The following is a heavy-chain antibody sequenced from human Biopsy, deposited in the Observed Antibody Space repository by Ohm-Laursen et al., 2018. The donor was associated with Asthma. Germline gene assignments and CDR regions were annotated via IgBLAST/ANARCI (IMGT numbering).Heavy chain of an antibody. CDR1: GYTVTRYA. Sequence: GATVKISCKASGYTVTRYAINWVRQAPGQGLEWMGWINTNTGNPTYAQGFTGRFVFSLYTSVNTAHLQISSLKAEDTAVYYCARMISYYHEMRAPFFDYWGQGTLVTVSS. D-gene: IGHD3-22*01. J-gene: IGHJ4*02. V-gene: IGHV7-4-1*02. CDR2: INTNTGNP. CDR3: ARMISYYHEMRAPFFDY.